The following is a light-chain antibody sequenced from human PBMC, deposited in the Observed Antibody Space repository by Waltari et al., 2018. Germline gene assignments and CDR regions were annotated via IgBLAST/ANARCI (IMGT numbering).Light chain of an antibody. Sequence: EIVMTQSPASLSVSPGESATLSCRASQSVSSNLAWYQQKPGQAPSLLIYAASTRATGIPARFSGGGSGTEFTLTISSLQSEDFAVYYCQQYNNWPPSITFGQGTRLEIK. CDR1: QSVSSN. J-gene: IGKJ5*01. CDR3: QQYNNWPPSIT. V-gene: IGKV3-15*01. CDR2: AAS.